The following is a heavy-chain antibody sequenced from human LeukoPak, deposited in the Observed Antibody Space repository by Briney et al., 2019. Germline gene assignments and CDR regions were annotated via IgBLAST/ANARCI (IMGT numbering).Heavy chain of an antibody. CDR3: TRGKVVAGTPGQNSWDS. Sequence: SETLSLTCAVYGGSFSGYYWSWIRQPPGKGLEWIGEINHSGSTNYNPSLKSRVTISVDTSKNQFSLRLSSVTAADMAVYYCTRGKVVAGTPGQNSWDSWGQGTLVTVSS. V-gene: IGHV4-34*01. J-gene: IGHJ4*02. CDR1: GGSFSGYY. CDR2: INHSGST. D-gene: IGHD6-19*01.